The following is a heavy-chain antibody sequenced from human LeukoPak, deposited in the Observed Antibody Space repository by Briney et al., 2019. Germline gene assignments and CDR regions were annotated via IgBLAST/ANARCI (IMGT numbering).Heavy chain of an antibody. CDR2: MNPNSGNT. V-gene: IGHV1-8*01. J-gene: IGHJ5*02. Sequence: GASVKVSCKASGYTFTSYDINWVRQATGQGLEWMGWMNPNSGNTGYAQKFQGRVTMTRNTSISTAYMELSSLRSEDTAVYYCARGIVRRLRFGELLKGGSRNWFDPWGQGTLVTVSS. CDR1: GYTFTSYD. CDR3: ARGIVRRLRFGELLKGGSRNWFDP. D-gene: IGHD3-10*01.